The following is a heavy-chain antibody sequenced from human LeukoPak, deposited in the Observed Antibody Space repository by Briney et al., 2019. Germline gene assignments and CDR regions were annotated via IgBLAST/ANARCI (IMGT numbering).Heavy chain of an antibody. D-gene: IGHD2-8*02. V-gene: IGHV3-23*01. CDR2: ISGSGGGT. CDR3: AKDADTGGRTTFDY. Sequence: GGSLRLSCAASGFTFSNYVMSWVRQAPGKGLEWVSTISGSGGGTYYADSVKGRFTISRDNSKNTLYLQMNSLRAEDTAVYYCAKDADTGGRTTFDYWGQGTLVTVSS. CDR1: GFTFSNYV. J-gene: IGHJ4*02.